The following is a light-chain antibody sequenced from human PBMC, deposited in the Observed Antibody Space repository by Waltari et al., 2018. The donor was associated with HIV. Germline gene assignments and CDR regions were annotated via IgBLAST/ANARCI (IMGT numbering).Light chain of an antibody. CDR1: RPKLGNNP. Sequence: QSVMTQPPSASGTPGRSVPIPCPGSRPKLGNNPANGYQQPPRTAPKLLIYTNKQRPSGVPDRFSGSRSGTSASLAISGLKSEDEADYYCAAWDDSLSGVVFGGGTKLTVL. V-gene: IGLV1-44*01. CDR3: AAWDDSLSGVV. CDR2: TNK. J-gene: IGLJ2*01.